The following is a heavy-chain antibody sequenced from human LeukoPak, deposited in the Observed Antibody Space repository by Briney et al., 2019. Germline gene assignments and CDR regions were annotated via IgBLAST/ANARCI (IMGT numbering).Heavy chain of an antibody. J-gene: IGHJ4*02. D-gene: IGHD3-16*01. CDR3: TRERRGGYYAFES. CDR1: GFSVSDYS. Sequence: PGGSLRLSRAASGFSVSDYSISWIRQSPGKGREWISYVMSGRGSTNYADSVKGRFTISRDNAKNSVGLQLDGVRADDTAVYFCTRERRGGYYAFESWGQGAMVTVSS. CDR2: VMSGRGST. V-gene: IGHV3-11*05.